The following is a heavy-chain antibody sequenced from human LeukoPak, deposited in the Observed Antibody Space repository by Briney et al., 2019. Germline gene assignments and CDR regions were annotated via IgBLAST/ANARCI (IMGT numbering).Heavy chain of an antibody. CDR3: ASLEAFSSGWSDGMDV. D-gene: IGHD6-19*01. CDR1: GGSISSSSYY. CDR2: IYYSGST. V-gene: IGHV4-39*07. Sequence: SETLSLTCTVSGGSISSSSYYWGWIRQPPGKGLEWIGSIYYSGSTYYNPSLKSRVTTSIDTSKGQFFLKLSSVTAADTAVYYCASLEAFSSGWSDGMDVWGQGTTVTVSS. J-gene: IGHJ6*02.